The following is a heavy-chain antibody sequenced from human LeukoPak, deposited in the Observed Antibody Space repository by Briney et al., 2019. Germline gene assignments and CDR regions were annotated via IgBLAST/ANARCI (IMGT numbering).Heavy chain of an antibody. CDR3: ASHYYGSGHQPNWFDP. Sequence: SETLSLTCTVSGFSINNGYYWGWIRQPPGKGLEWIGSIYHSGSTYYNPSLKSRVTISLDTSKNQFSLKLSSVTAADTAVYYCASHYYGSGHQPNWFDPWGQGTLVTVSS. CDR2: IYHSGST. CDR1: GFSINNGYY. D-gene: IGHD3-10*01. V-gene: IGHV4-38-2*02. J-gene: IGHJ5*02.